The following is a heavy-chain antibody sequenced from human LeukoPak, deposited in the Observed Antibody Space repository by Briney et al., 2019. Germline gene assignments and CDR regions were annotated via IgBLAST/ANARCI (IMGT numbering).Heavy chain of an antibody. D-gene: IGHD6-6*01. CDR3: ARGRAARPRRHGSNWFDP. V-gene: IGHV1-8*03. CDR1: GYTFTIYD. Sequence: GASAKVSCKASGYTFTIYDINWVRQATGQGLEWMGWMNPNSGDTGYAQKFQGRVTITWNTSISTAYMELSSLRSEDTAVYYCARGRAARPRRHGSNWFDPWGQGTLVTVSS. CDR2: MNPNSGDT. J-gene: IGHJ5*02.